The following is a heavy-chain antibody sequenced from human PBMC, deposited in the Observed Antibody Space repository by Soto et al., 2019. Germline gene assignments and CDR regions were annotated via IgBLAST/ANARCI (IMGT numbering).Heavy chain of an antibody. J-gene: IGHJ3*02. Sequence: SVKVSCKASGGTFSSYAISWVRQAPGQGLEWMGGIIPIFGTANYAQKFQGRVTITADESTNTAYMELSSLRSEDTAVYYCARVEGEYDSSGHYYPDAFDIWGQGTIVTVSS. CDR1: GGTFSSYA. D-gene: IGHD3-22*01. V-gene: IGHV1-69*13. CDR2: IIPIFGTA. CDR3: ARVEGEYDSSGHYYPDAFDI.